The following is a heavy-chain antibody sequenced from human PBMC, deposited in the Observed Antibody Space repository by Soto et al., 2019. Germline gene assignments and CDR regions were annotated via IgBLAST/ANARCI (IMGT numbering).Heavy chain of an antibody. D-gene: IGHD6-19*01. J-gene: IGHJ4*02. CDR1: QHPFSNYY. V-gene: IGHV1-2*02. CDR2: INNGGCT. Sequence: ASVKVSFNASQHPFSNYYLHCVRQAPGQLPDWLGWINNGGCTNYTQEFQGRLNMTRDTSITTAYMELSRLSPDDTGFYYCATSSDGSPFGYWGQGALVTVSS. CDR3: ATSSDGSPFGY.